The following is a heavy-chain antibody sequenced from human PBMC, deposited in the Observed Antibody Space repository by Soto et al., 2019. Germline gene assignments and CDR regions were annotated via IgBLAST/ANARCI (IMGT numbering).Heavy chain of an antibody. Sequence: QVQLQESGPGLVKPSGTLSLTCAVSGGSISSSNWWSWVRQPPGKGLEWIGEIYHSGSTNYNPPLKGRVTMSVDKSKNQFALKLRSVTAADTAVYYCARALYSSGWLSLYYGMDVWGQGTTVTVSS. D-gene: IGHD6-19*01. CDR2: IYHSGST. J-gene: IGHJ6*02. CDR1: GGSISSSNW. V-gene: IGHV4-4*02. CDR3: ARALYSSGWLSLYYGMDV.